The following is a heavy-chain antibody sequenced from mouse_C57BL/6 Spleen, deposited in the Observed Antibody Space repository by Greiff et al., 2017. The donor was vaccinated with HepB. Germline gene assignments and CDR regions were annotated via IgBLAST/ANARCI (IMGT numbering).Heavy chain of an antibody. CDR3: ARPIYDGYLFAY. Sequence: QVQLQQSGPGLVQPSQCLSITCTVSGFSLTSYGVHWVRQSPGKGLEWLGVIWSGGSTDYNAAFISRLSISKDNSKSQVFFKMNSLQADDTAIYYCARPIYDGYLFAYWGQGTLVTVSA. CDR1: GFSLTSYG. V-gene: IGHV2-2*01. D-gene: IGHD2-3*01. CDR2: IWSGGST. J-gene: IGHJ3*01.